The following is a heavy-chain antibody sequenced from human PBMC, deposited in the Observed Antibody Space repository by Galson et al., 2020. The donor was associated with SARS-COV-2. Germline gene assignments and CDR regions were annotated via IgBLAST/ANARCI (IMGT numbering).Heavy chain of an antibody. CDR2: IWYDGSKK. CDR1: GFTFSSYG. CDR3: ARENWSGYYGSHIYYYGMDV. J-gene: IGHJ6*02. D-gene: IGHD3-3*01. Sequence: GESLKISCAASGFTFSSYGMHWVRQAPGKGLEWVAVIWYDGSKKYYADSVKGRFTISRDNSKNTLYLQMNSLRAEDTAVYYCARENWSGYYGSHIYYYGMDVWGQGTTVTVSS. V-gene: IGHV3-33*01.